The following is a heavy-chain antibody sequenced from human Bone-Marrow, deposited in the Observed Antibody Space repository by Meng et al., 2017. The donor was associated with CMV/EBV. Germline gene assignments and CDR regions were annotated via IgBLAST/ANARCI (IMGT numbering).Heavy chain of an antibody. CDR1: GFTFSNYW. J-gene: IGHJ5*02. CDR2: INSDGSIT. Sequence: GGSLRLSCAASGFTFSNYWMHWVRQAPGKGLVWVSRINSDGSITNYADSVKGRFTISRDNAQNTLYLQMNSLRAEDTAVYFCARAQFDPWGQGTLVTVSS. CDR3: ARAQFDP. V-gene: IGHV3-74*01.